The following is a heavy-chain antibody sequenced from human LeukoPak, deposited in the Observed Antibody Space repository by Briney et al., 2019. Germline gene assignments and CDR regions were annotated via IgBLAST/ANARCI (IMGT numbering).Heavy chain of an antibody. CDR2: TYTSGST. CDR3: ARDKAGNFDY. D-gene: IGHD3-10*01. CDR1: GGSISSYD. Sequence: SETLSLTCTVSGGSISSYDWSWIRQPAGKGLEWIGRTYTSGSTNYNTSLKSRVTMSVDTSKNQFSLKLSSMTAADTAVYYCARDKAGNFDYWGQGTLVTVSS. J-gene: IGHJ4*02. V-gene: IGHV4-4*07.